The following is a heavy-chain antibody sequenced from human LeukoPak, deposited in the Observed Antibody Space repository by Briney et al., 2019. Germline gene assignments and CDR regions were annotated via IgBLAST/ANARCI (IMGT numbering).Heavy chain of an antibody. CDR1: GYTSTSYY. V-gene: IGHV1-46*01. Sequence: ASLKVSCKASGYTSTSYYMHLVRQAPGQGLEWMGIINPSGGSTSYAQKFQGRVTMTRDTSTSTVYMELSSLRSEDTAVYYCARDGGGSYDFDYWGQGTLVTVSS. J-gene: IGHJ4*02. D-gene: IGHD1-26*01. CDR3: ARDGGGSYDFDY. CDR2: INPSGGST.